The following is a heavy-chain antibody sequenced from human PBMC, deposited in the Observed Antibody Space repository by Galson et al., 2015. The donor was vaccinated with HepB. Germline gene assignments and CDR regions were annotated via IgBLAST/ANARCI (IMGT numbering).Heavy chain of an antibody. CDR3: ARHDYGGD. D-gene: IGHD4-23*01. CDR2: IQSGGRT. J-gene: IGHJ4*02. V-gene: IGHV3-66*04. Sequence: SLRLSCAASGFLVSSDYMMWVRQAPGKGLEWVSVIQSGGRTYYADSVKGRFIISRDNSKNTMYLQMTSLRVEDTAVYYCARHDYGGDWGQGTLVTVSS. CDR1: GFLVSSDY.